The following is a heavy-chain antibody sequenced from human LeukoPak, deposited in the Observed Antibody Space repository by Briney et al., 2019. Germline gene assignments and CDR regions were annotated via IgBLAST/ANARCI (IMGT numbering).Heavy chain of an antibody. D-gene: IGHD5-12*01. J-gene: IGHJ3*02. CDR1: GFTFSNAW. Sequence: PGGSLRLSCAASGFTFSNAWMSWVRQAPGKGLEWVSVLYSGGSTYYAESVKGRFTISRDNSKNTLYLQMYRLRAEDTAVYYCARARGYSGRGPFDIWGQGTMVTVSS. CDR3: ARARGYSGRGPFDI. CDR2: LYSGGST. V-gene: IGHV3-53*01.